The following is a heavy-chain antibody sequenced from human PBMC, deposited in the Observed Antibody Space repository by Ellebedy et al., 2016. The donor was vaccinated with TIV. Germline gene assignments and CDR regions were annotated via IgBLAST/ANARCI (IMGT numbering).Heavy chain of an antibody. J-gene: IGHJ4*02. V-gene: IGHV5-51*01. CDR3: ASNYGYGVPVDF. Sequence: GESLKISCRGSGYKLTNYWIGWVRQMPGKGLEWIGNIYPGDSNTMYSPSFQGQVTISADKSVSTAYLQWTSLKASDTALYFCASNYGYGVPVDFWGQGTLVIVSS. CDR2: IYPGDSNT. CDR1: GYKLTNYW. D-gene: IGHD5-18*01.